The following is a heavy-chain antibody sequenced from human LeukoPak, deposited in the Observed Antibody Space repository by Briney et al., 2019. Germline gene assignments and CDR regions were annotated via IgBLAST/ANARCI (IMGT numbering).Heavy chain of an antibody. D-gene: IGHD1-26*01. CDR1: RYTFTDYY. V-gene: IGHV1-2*02. Sequence: GASVKVSCRASRYTFTDYYMHWVRQAPGQGLEWMGWINPNSATNYARKFQGRVTMTRDTPTSTAYMELSRLTSDDMAVYYCSRGEVDGPDFDYWGQGTLVTVSS. CDR3: SRGEVDGPDFDY. J-gene: IGHJ4*02. CDR2: INPNSAT.